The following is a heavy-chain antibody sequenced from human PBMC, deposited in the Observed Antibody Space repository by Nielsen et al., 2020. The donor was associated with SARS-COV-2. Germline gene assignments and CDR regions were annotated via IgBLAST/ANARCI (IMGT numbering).Heavy chain of an antibody. V-gene: IGHV1-18*01. CDR2: ISAYNGNT. CDR3: ASLQLSGWYPLDY. D-gene: IGHD6-19*01. J-gene: IGHJ4*02. CDR1: GGTFSSYA. Sequence: ASVKVSCKASGGTFSSYAISWVRQAPGQGLEWMGWISAYNGNTNYAQKLQGRVTMTTDTSTSTAYMELRSLRSDDTAVYYCASLQLSGWYPLDYWGQGTLVTVSS.